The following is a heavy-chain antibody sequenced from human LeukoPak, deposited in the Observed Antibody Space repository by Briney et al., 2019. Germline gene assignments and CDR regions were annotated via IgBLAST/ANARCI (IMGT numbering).Heavy chain of an antibody. D-gene: IGHD2-2*01. CDR1: GFTVSTNY. J-gene: IGHJ6*02. Sequence: GGSLRLSCAASGFTVSTNYMSWVRQAPGKGLEWVSVIYNNGLTFYADSVKGRFTISRDNSMNTLSLQMNSLRGEDTAVYYCARENGHCSTTACPLGLWGQGTTVTVSS. CDR3: ARENGHCSTTACPLGL. V-gene: IGHV3-53*05. CDR2: IYNNGLT.